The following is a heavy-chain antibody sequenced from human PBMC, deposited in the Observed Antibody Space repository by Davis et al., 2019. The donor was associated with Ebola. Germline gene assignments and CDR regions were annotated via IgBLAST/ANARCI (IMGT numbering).Heavy chain of an antibody. CDR2: IYSGGST. V-gene: IGHV3-66*01. CDR3: ARSQYSSSMD. Sequence: GGSLRLSCAVSGFPINNYWTHWVRQAPGKGLEWVSVIYSGGSTYYADSVQGRFTISRDNAKSTLYLQMNSLRAEDTALYYCARSQYSSSMDWGRGTLVSVSS. D-gene: IGHD6-6*01. CDR1: GFPINNYW. J-gene: IGHJ4*02.